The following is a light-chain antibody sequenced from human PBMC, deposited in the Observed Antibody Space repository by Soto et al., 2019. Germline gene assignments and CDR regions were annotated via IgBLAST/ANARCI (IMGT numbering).Light chain of an antibody. CDR2: EVE. CDR1: SSDIGDYNY. Sequence: QSALTQPAPVSASPGQSITISCTGTSSDIGDYNYVSWYQQRPGEAPKLILYEVENRPSGISDRFSGSKSGNTASLTISGLRTEDEADYYCSSYTSTVTLVVFGGGTKVTVL. CDR3: SSYTSTVTLVV. V-gene: IGLV2-14*03. J-gene: IGLJ2*01.